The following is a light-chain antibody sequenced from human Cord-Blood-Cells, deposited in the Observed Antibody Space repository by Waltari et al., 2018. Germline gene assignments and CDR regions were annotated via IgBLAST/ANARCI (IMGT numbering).Light chain of an antibody. Sequence: SSELTQDPAVSVALGQTVRITCQGDSLRSYYASWYQQKPGQAPVLVIYGKNNRPSGIPDRFSVSSSGNTASLTITGAQAEDEADYYCNSRDSSGNHWVFGGGTKLTVL. J-gene: IGLJ3*02. CDR1: SLRSYY. CDR2: GKN. V-gene: IGLV3-19*01. CDR3: NSRDSSGNHWV.